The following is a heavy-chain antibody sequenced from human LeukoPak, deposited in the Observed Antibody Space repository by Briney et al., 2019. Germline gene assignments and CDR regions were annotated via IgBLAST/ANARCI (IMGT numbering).Heavy chain of an antibody. CDR2: ISDIGPNT. CDR3: TKRLSLRFDAFDI. V-gene: IGHV3-23*01. CDR1: GFTLSNFA. D-gene: IGHD3-3*01. Sequence: GGSLRLSCAASGFTLSNFAMTWVRQAPGKGLEWVSSISDIGPNTYYAASVKGRFTISKDTSKNTLYLQMNSLRAEDTAVYYCTKRLSLRFDAFDIWGPGTMVTVSS. J-gene: IGHJ3*02.